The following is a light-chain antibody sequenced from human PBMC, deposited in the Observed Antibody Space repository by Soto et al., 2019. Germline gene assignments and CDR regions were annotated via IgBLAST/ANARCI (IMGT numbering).Light chain of an antibody. V-gene: IGLV3-21*04. CDR2: YDS. Sequence: SYELTQPPSVSVAPGKTARITCGGNNIGSKSVHWYQQKPGQAPVLVIYYDSDRPSGIPERFSGSNSGNTATLTISRVEAGDEADYYCHVWDSSSDHWVFGGGTKVTVL. CDR1: NIGSKS. CDR3: HVWDSSSDHWV. J-gene: IGLJ3*02.